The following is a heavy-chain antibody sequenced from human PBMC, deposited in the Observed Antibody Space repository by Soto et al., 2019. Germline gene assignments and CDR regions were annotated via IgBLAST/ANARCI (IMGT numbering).Heavy chain of an antibody. D-gene: IGHD5-18*01. Sequence: SVKVSCKASGGTFSSYAISWVRQAPGQGLEWMGGIIPIFGTANYAQKFQGRVTITADESTSTAYMELSSLISEDTAVYYCARTDTAMGFHWFDPGAREPWSPSPQ. CDR2: IIPIFGTA. J-gene: IGHJ5*02. CDR1: GGTFSSYA. V-gene: IGHV1-69*13. CDR3: ARTDTAMGFHWFDP.